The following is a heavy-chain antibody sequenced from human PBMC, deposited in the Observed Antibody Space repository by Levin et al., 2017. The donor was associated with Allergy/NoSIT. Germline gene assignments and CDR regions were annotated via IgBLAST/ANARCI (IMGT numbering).Heavy chain of an antibody. CDR2: ISNDVIRK. J-gene: IGHJ4*02. V-gene: IGHV3-30*18. Sequence: GESLKISCGASGFTFSGIAMHWVRQAPGKGLEWVAFISNDVIRKYYADSVRGRFTISRDNSKNTVSLQMNSLTAEDTAVYYCAKDLKDTWSFDYLGQGTLVTVSS. D-gene: IGHD2-8*02. CDR1: GFTFSGIA. CDR3: AKDLKDTWSFDY.